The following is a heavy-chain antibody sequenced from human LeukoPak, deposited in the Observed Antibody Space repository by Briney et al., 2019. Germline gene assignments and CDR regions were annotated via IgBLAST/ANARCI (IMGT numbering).Heavy chain of an antibody. CDR2: IVVCSGNT. D-gene: IGHD3-10*01. Sequence: GTSVKVSCKASGFTFTSSAMQWVRQARGQRLEWIGWIVVCSGNTNYAQKFQERVTITRDMSTSTAYMELSSLRSEDTAVYYCAAGLLWFGESNRYYYMDVWGKGTTVTVSS. CDR3: AAGLLWFGESNRYYYMDV. CDR1: GFTFTSSA. J-gene: IGHJ6*03. V-gene: IGHV1-58*02.